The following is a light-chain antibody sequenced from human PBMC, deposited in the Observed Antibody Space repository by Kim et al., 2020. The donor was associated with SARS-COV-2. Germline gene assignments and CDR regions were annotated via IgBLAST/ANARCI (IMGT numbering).Light chain of an antibody. Sequence: QRFNISCTWRSSNNGAGCDVHWYKQLPGTAPRLLIYGTNNRPSGVPDRFSGSQSGTAASLTITGLQAEDEADYYCQSYDSSLSGWVFGGGTQLTVL. CDR1: SSNNGAGCD. V-gene: IGLV1-40*01. J-gene: IGLJ3*02. CDR3: QSYDSSLSGWV. CDR2: GTN.